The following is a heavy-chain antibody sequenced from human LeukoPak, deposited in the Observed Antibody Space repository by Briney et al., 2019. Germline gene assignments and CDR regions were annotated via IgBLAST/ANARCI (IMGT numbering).Heavy chain of an antibody. J-gene: IGHJ5*02. CDR1: GYSITSGYY. D-gene: IGHD6-13*01. CDR2: IYHSGST. Sequence: SETLSLTCTVSGYSITSGYYWGWIRQPPGKGLEWIGNIYHSGSTNYNPSLKSRVTISVDTSKNQFSVKLSSVTAADTAVYYCARGRSSWSSGTWFDPWGQGTLVTVSS. CDR3: ARGRSSWSSGTWFDP. V-gene: IGHV4-38-2*02.